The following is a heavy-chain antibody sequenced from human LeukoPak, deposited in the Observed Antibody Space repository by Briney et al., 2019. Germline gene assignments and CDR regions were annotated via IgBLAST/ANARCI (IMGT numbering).Heavy chain of an antibody. D-gene: IGHD3-9*01. CDR2: INSDGSST. CDR3: ARAYDILTGYSSDAFDI. Sequence: GGSLRLSCAASGFTFSSYWMHWVRQAPGKGLVWVSRINSDGSSTSYADSVKGRFTISRDNAKNTLYLQMNSLRAEDTAVYYCARAYDILTGYSSDAFDIWGQGTMVTVSS. J-gene: IGHJ3*02. V-gene: IGHV3-74*01. CDR1: GFTFSSYW.